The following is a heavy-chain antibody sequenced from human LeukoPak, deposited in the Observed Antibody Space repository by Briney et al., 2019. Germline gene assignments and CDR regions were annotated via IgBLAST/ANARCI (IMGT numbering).Heavy chain of an antibody. CDR1: GYTFTGYY. CDR2: INPNSGGT. V-gene: IGHV1-2*02. CDR3: ARDHQYGDYDGTFDY. J-gene: IGHJ4*02. D-gene: IGHD4-17*01. Sequence: GASVKVSCKASGYTFTGYYMHWVRQAPGQGLEWMGWINPNSGGTNYAQKFQGRVTMNRDMSTSTVYMQPSSLRSEDTAVYYCARDHQYGDYDGTFDYWGQGTLVTVSS.